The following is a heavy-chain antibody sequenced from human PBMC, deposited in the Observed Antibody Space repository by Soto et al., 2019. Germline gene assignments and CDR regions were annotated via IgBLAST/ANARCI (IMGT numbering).Heavy chain of an antibody. D-gene: IGHD2-21*01. J-gene: IGHJ4*02. CDR1: CYSISSGYY. CDR3: AREVMARIHFDY. CDR2: IYHSGST. V-gene: IGHV4-38-2*02. Sequence: SETLSLTCAVSCYSISSGYYWGWIRHAPGKGLEWIGSIYHSGSTYYNPSLKSRVTISVDPSKKQFSLKLSSVTAADTAVYYCAREVMARIHFDYSGQGTLVTLSS.